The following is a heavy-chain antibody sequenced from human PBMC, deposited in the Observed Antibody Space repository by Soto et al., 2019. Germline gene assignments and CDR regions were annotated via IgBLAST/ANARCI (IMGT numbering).Heavy chain of an antibody. J-gene: IGHJ4*02. CDR2: IYHSGST. Sequence: SETLSLTCAVSGGSISSGGYSWSWIRQPPGKGLEWIGYIYHSGSTHYNPSLKSRVSISVDKSNNQFLLNLNSLTAADTAIYYCVRSVILSGGSYKGLIRLHYFDTWGPGTLVTVSS. V-gene: IGHV4-30-2*01. D-gene: IGHD3-3*01. CDR1: GGSISSGGYS. CDR3: VRSVILSGGSYKGLIRLHYFDT.